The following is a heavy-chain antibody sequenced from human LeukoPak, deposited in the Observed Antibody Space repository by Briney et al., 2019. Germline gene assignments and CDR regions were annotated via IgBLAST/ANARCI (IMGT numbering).Heavy chain of an antibody. Sequence: SETLSLTCTVSGGSMRSYYWSWIRQPPGKGLEWIGYIYYSGSTNYNPSLKSRVTILVDTSKNQFSLKLSSVTAADTAVYYCARDGRVDYGDYIFDYWGQGTQVTVSS. V-gene: IGHV4-59*01. D-gene: IGHD4-17*01. CDR3: ARDGRVDYGDYIFDY. CDR2: IYYSGST. J-gene: IGHJ4*02. CDR1: GGSMRSYY.